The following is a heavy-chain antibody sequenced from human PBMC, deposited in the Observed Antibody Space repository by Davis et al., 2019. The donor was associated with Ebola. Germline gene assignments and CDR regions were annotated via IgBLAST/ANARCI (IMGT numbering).Heavy chain of an antibody. J-gene: IGHJ4*02. Sequence: PGGSLRLSCAASGFTVSSNYMSWVRQAPGKGLEWVSVIYSGGSTYYADSVKGRFTISRDNSKNTLYLQMSSLRADDTAVYYCAQSDCPAGNCYSGLDYWGQGTLVTVSS. D-gene: IGHD2-15*01. CDR2: IYSGGST. CDR3: AQSDCPAGNCYSGLDY. CDR1: GFTVSSNY. V-gene: IGHV3-53*01.